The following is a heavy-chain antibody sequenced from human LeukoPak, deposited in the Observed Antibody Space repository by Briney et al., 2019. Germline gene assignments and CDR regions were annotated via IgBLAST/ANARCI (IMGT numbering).Heavy chain of an antibody. D-gene: IGHD1-26*01. Sequence: ASVKVSCKVSGYTLTELSMHWVRQAPGKGLEWMGGFDPEDGETIYAQKLQGRVTMTTDTSTSTAYMELRSLRSDDTAVYYCARDSGSYYYQIDYWGQGTLVTVSS. CDR3: ARDSGSYYYQIDY. CDR1: GYTLTELS. J-gene: IGHJ4*02. CDR2: FDPEDGET. V-gene: IGHV1-24*01.